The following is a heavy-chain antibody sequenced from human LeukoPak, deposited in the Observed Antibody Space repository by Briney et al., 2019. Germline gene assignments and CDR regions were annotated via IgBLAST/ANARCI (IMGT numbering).Heavy chain of an antibody. CDR3: AKTSLSDASGHYYYMDV. J-gene: IGHJ6*03. CDR1: GFTFSIHG. D-gene: IGHD3-3*01. CDR2: IGASGSHI. V-gene: IGHV3-23*01. Sequence: PGGSLRLSCAASGFTFSIHGMNWVRQAPGKGLEWVSGIGASGSHIYFADSVKGRFSISRDNSQNTASLQVNNLRTEDTALYYCAKTSLSDASGHYYYMDVWGKGTTVTVSS.